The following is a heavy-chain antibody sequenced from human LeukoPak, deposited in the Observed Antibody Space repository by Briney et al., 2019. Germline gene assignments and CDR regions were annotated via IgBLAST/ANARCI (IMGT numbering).Heavy chain of an antibody. CDR3: ANDRSFINDVCHGDFDY. D-gene: IGHD2-8*01. J-gene: IGHJ4*02. CDR1: GFIFSSYA. Sequence: GGSLRLSCAASGFIFSSYAMSWVRQAPGKGLEWVSTISGSGGSTYYADSVKGRFTISRDNSKNTVYLQMNSLRAEDTAVYYCANDRSFINDVCHGDFDYWGQGTLVTVSS. CDR2: ISGSGGST. V-gene: IGHV3-23*01.